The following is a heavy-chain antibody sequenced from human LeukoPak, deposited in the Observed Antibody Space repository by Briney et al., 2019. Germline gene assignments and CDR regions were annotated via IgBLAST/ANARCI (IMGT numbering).Heavy chain of an antibody. CDR1: GFIFSSYW. V-gene: IGHV3-74*01. Sequence: GGSLRLSCAASGFIFSSYWMHWVRQAPGKGLVWVSRIKSDGSSTSYADSVKGRFTISRDNAKNTLHLQMNSLRAEDTAVYYCARDLGQYYDTSDNWFDPWGQGTLVTVSS. D-gene: IGHD3-22*01. CDR2: IKSDGSST. CDR3: ARDLGQYYDTSDNWFDP. J-gene: IGHJ5*02.